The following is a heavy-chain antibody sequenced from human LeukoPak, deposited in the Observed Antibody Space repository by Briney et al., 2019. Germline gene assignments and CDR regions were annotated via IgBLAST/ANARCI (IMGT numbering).Heavy chain of an antibody. V-gene: IGHV3-53*01. CDR2: SYSGGSS. D-gene: IGHD4-17*01. Sequence: GSLRLSCAASGFTVSSNYMSWVRQAPGKGLEWVSVSYSGGSSYYADSVKGRFTISRDNSKNTLYLQMNSLRAEDTAVYYCARVEGDYAAGSWGQGTQVTVSS. CDR1: GFTVSSNY. J-gene: IGHJ5*02. CDR3: ARVEGDYAAGS.